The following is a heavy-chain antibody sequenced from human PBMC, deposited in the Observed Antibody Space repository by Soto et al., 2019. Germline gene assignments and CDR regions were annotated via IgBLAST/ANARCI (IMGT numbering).Heavy chain of an antibody. D-gene: IGHD2-2*01. V-gene: IGHV4-59*01. J-gene: IGHJ4*02. CDR3: ARSGVVVPAAYFDY. CDR2: MFYSGSP. Sequence: WTWLRQPPGKGLEWVGFMFYSGSPNYNPSLKSRVTMSVDTSKNQFSLKLSSVTAADTAIYYCARSGVVVPAAYFDYWGQGTLVTVSS.